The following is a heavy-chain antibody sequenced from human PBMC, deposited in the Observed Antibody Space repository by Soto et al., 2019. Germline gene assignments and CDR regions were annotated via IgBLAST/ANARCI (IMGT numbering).Heavy chain of an antibody. V-gene: IGHV3-33*01. CDR3: ARGLVSLGSGWSYYFDY. Sequence: QVQLVESGGGVVQPGRSLRLSCAASGFTFSSYGMHWVRQAPGKGLEWVAVIWYDGSIKYYADSVKGRFTISRDNSKNTLYLQMNSLRAEDTAVYYCARGLVSLGSGWSYYFDYWGQGTLVTVSS. J-gene: IGHJ4*02. CDR2: IWYDGSIK. D-gene: IGHD6-19*01. CDR1: GFTFSSYG.